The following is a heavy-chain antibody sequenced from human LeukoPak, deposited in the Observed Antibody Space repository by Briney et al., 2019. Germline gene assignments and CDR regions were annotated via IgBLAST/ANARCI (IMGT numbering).Heavy chain of an antibody. V-gene: IGHV4-39*01. CDR2: MYYRGNT. CDR3: ARHPKQGPADY. Sequence: SETLSLPCTVSGDSISRSNYYWGWIRQPPGKGVEWIGGMYYRGNTFYNPSLKSRVTISVDTSKNQFSLKLSSVTAADTAVYYCARHPKQGPADYWGQGTLVTVSS. CDR1: GDSISRSNYY. J-gene: IGHJ4*02.